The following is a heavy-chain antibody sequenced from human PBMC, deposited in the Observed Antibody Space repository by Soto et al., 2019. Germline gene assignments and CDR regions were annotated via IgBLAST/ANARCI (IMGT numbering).Heavy chain of an antibody. Sequence: SETLSLTCTVSGGSISSYYWSWIRQPPGKGLEWIAYIYYSGSTNYNPSLKSRVTISVDTSKNQLSLKLRSVTAADTAVYYCARVAGGSYHDYWGQGTPVTVSS. CDR3: ARVAGGSYHDY. CDR2: IYYSGST. CDR1: GGSISSYY. J-gene: IGHJ4*02. V-gene: IGHV4-59*01. D-gene: IGHD1-26*01.